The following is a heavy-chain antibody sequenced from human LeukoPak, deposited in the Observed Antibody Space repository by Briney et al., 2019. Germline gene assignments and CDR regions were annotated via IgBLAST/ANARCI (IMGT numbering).Heavy chain of an antibody. J-gene: IGHJ3*02. D-gene: IGHD3-22*01. V-gene: IGHV3-48*04. CDR3: AKDISYDSSGYYYGAFDI. Sequence: GGSLRLSCAASGFTFSSYSMNWVRQAPGKGLEWVSYISSSSSTIYYADSVKGRFTISRDNAKNSLYLQMNSLRAEDTALYYCAKDISYDSSGYYYGAFDIWGQGTMVTVSS. CDR1: GFTFSSYS. CDR2: ISSSSSTI.